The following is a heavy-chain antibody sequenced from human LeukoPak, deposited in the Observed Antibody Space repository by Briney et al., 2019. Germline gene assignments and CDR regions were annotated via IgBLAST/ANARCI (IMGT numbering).Heavy chain of an antibody. Sequence: AGSLRLSCATSDFSLSSHWMHWVRQAPGKGLVWVSRIISDGSSKSYADSVEGRFTIPRDNAENTLYLQMNSLRAEDTAVYYCARGHVAGSDRHWDYWGQGALVTVSS. CDR1: DFSLSSHW. V-gene: IGHV3-74*01. CDR3: ARGHVAGSDRHWDY. D-gene: IGHD6-19*01. CDR2: IISDGSSK. J-gene: IGHJ4*02.